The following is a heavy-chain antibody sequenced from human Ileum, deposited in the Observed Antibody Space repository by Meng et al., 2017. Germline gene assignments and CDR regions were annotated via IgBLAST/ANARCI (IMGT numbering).Heavy chain of an antibody. CDR1: GFNFRSYE. Sequence: GESLKISCTASGFNFRSYEMNWVRQAPGKGLEWVSQISGSGTVMYYADSVRGRFTISRDTAKTSLYLQMNSLRAEDAGVYYCVRGFYYGSGLYYFDSWGQGTQVTVSS. D-gene: IGHD3-10*01. CDR2: ISGSGTVM. CDR3: VRGFYYGSGLYYFDS. J-gene: IGHJ4*02. V-gene: IGHV3-48*03.